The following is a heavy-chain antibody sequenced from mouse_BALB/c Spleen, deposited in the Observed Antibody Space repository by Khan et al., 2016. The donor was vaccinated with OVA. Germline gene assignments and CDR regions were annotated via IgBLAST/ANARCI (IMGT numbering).Heavy chain of an antibody. D-gene: IGHD2-14*01. Sequence: QVQLQQSGAELARPWASVKMSCKASGYTFTSYTIHWIKQRPGQGLEWIGYINPSNGYTNYNQKFKDKATLTADKSSTTAYMQLSSMTSDDSAVYNCVRDGAYDRNDGGFAYWGQGTLVTVSA. J-gene: IGHJ3*01. CDR1: GYTFTSYT. V-gene: IGHV1-4*01. CDR2: INPSNGYT. CDR3: VRDGAYDRNDGGFAY.